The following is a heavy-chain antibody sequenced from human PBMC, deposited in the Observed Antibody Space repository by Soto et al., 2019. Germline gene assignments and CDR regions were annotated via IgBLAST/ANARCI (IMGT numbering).Heavy chain of an antibody. CDR2: ISYDGSNK. CDR3: ASLTTVPHDAFDI. J-gene: IGHJ3*02. CDR1: GFTFSSYG. Sequence: PGGSLRLSCAASGFTFSSYGMHWVRQAPGKGLEWVAVISYDGSNKYYADSVKGRFTISRDNSKNTLYLQMNSLRAEDTAVYYCASLTTVPHDAFDIWGQGTMVTVSS. D-gene: IGHD4-17*01. V-gene: IGHV3-30*03.